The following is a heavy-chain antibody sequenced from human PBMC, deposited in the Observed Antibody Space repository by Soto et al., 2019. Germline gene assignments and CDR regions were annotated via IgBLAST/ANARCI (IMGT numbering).Heavy chain of an antibody. D-gene: IGHD3-10*01. V-gene: IGHV3-23*01. CDR1: GFSFSSYA. CDR2: ISGSGGTT. CDR3: AKDLVLPQTGPIADYFDY. J-gene: IGHJ4*02. Sequence: GGSLRLSCAASGFSFSSYAMSWVRQAPGKGLEWVSVISGSGGTTYYADSVKGRFTISRDNSKNTLYLQMNSLRAEDTAVYYCAKDLVLPQTGPIADYFDYWGQGTLVTVSS.